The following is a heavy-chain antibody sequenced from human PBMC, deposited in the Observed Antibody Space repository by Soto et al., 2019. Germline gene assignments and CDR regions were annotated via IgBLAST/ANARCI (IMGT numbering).Heavy chain of an antibody. J-gene: IGHJ4*02. CDR1: GYTFTSYS. CDR2: INAGNGNT. Sequence: ASVKGSCKASGYTFTSYSIHLVRQAPGQRLEWMGWINAGNGNTKYSQKFQGRVTITRDTSASTAYMELSSLRSEDTAVYYCARGSGYYYWDDYWGQGTLVTVSS. V-gene: IGHV1-3*01. CDR3: ARGSGYYYWDDY. D-gene: IGHD3-22*01.